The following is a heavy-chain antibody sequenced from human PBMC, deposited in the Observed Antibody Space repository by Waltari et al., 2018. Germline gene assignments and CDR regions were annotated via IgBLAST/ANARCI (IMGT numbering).Heavy chain of an antibody. CDR3: AKPGAVLLWFREAWSLDY. V-gene: IGHV3-23*01. CDR2: ISGSGGST. D-gene: IGHD3-10*01. CDR1: GFTFSSYA. J-gene: IGHJ4*02. Sequence: EVQLLESGGGLVQPGGSLRLSCAASGFTFSSYAMSWVRQAPGKGLEWVSAISGSGGSTYYADSVKGRFTISRDNSKNTLYLQMNSLRAEDTAVYYCAKPGAVLLWFREAWSLDYWGQGTLVTVSS.